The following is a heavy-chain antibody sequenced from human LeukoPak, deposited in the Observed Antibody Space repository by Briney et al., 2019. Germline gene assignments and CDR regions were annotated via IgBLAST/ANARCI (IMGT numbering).Heavy chain of an antibody. J-gene: IGHJ4*02. CDR1: GYTFTSYG. CDR3: ARDPSNTSGNYPYFDY. D-gene: IGHD3-22*01. V-gene: IGHV1-18*01. Sequence: ASVKVSCKASGYTFTSYGISWVRQAPGQGLEWMGWISAYNGNTNYAQKLQGRVTMTTDTSTSTAYMELRSLRFDDTAVYYCARDPSNTSGNYPYFDYWGQGTLVTVSS. CDR2: ISAYNGNT.